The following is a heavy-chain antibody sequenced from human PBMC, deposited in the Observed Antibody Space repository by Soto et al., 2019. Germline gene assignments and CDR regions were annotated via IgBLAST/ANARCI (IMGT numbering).Heavy chain of an antibody. CDR1: GGTFSSYA. D-gene: IGHD5-18*01. Sequence: QVQLVQSGAEVKKPGSSVKVSCKASGGTFSSYAISWVRQAPGQGLEWMGGIIPIFGTANYAQKFQGRVTITAAESTSTAYMELSSLRSEDTAVYYCARGYSYGYWNGYYFDYWGQGTLVTSPQ. V-gene: IGHV1-69*01. CDR2: IIPIFGTA. J-gene: IGHJ4*02. CDR3: ARGYSYGYWNGYYFDY.